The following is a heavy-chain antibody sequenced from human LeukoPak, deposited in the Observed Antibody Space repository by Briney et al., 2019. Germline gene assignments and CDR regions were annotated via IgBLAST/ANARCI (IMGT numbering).Heavy chain of an antibody. V-gene: IGHV5-51*01. CDR2: IYPGGPET. J-gene: IGHJ5*02. CDR3: ARGGDNWFDP. Sequence: GESLKISCKVSGDSFTNYWIGWVRQMPGKGLEWMGIIYPGGPETRYTPSFQGQVTMSADKSISTAYLQWNSLKASDTAMYYCARGGDNWFDPWGQGTLVTVSS. CDR1: GDSFTNYW.